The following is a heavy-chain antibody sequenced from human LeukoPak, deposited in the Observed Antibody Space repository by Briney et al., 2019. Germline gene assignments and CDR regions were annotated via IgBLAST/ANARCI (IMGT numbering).Heavy chain of an antibody. CDR1: GYTFTSYD. Sequence: GASVKVSCKASGYTFTSYDINWVRQATGQGLEWMGWMNPNSGNTGYAQKFQGRVTMTRTTSISTAYMELSSLRSEDTAVYYCARGRDLGGYVDYWGQGTLVTVSS. D-gene: IGHD2-15*01. V-gene: IGHV1-8*01. CDR3: ARGRDLGGYVDY. J-gene: IGHJ4*02. CDR2: MNPNSGNT.